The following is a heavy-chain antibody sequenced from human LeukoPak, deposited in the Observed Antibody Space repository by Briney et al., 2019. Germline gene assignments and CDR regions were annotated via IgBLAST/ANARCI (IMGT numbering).Heavy chain of an antibody. Sequence: GGSLRLSCAASGFTVSSNYMSWVRQAPGKGLELVSVIYSGGGTYYADSVKGRFTISRDNSKNTLYLQMNSLRAEDTAVYYCAKAPYCTNGVCYRRKGSWYSGYWGQGTLVTVSS. CDR3: AKAPYCTNGVCYRRKGSWYSGY. V-gene: IGHV3-53*01. J-gene: IGHJ4*02. D-gene: IGHD2-8*01. CDR1: GFTVSSNY. CDR2: IYSGGGT.